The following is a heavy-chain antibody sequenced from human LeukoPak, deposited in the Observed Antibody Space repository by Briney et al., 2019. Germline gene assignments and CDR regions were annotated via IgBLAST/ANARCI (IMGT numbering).Heavy chain of an antibody. CDR2: ISSSSSYI. CDR1: GFTFSSYS. Sequence: GGSLRLSCAASGFTFSSYSMNWVRQAPGKGLEWVSSISSSSSYIYYADSVKGRFTISRDNTKNSLYLQMNSLRAEDTAVYYCARVGGYYDSSGYYTSWFDPWGQGTLVTVSS. D-gene: IGHD3-22*01. CDR3: ARVGGYYDSSGYYTSWFDP. V-gene: IGHV3-21*01. J-gene: IGHJ5*02.